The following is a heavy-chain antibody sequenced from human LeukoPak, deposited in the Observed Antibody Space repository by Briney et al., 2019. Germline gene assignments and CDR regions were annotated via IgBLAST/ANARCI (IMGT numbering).Heavy chain of an antibody. CDR2: MNPNSGNT. Sequence: ASVKVSCKASGYTFTSYDINWVRQATGQGLEWMGWMNPNSGNTGYAQKFQGRVTMTRNTSISTAYMELSSLRSEDTAVYYCARGGQFQMVRGSYYYYGMDVWGQGTTVTVSS. CDR1: GYTFTSYD. V-gene: IGHV1-8*01. CDR3: ARGGQFQMVRGSYYYYGMDV. D-gene: IGHD3-10*01. J-gene: IGHJ6*02.